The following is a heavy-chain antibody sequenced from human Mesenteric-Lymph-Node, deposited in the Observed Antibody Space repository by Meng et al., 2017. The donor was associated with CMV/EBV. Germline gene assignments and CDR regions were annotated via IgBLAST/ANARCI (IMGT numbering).Heavy chain of an antibody. CDR2: INPNTGNP. J-gene: IGHJ5*02. V-gene: IGHV7-4-1*02. Sequence: FTSFAMNWVRHAPGQGLAWMGWINPNTGNPTYAQGFTGRFVFSLATSVSTAYLQISSLKAEDTAMYYCARDSGYGSGSYYIPNWFDPWGQGTLVTVSS. D-gene: IGHD3-10*01. CDR1: FTSFA. CDR3: ARDSGYGSGSYYIPNWFDP.